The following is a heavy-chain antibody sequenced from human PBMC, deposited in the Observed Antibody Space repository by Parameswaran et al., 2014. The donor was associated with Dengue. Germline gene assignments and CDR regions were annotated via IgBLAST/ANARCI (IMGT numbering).Heavy chain of an antibody. CDR1: GGSFSGYY. D-gene: IGHD3-10*01. CDR2: INHSGST. Sequence: ASETLSLTYAVYGGSFSGYYWSWIRQPPGKGLEWIGEINHSGSTNYNPSLKSRVTISVDTSKNQFSLKLSSVTAADTAVYYCARRALKYYYGSGTIRGGYYYGMDVWGQGTTVTVSS. CDR3: ARRALKYYYGSGTIRGGYYYGMDV. J-gene: IGHJ6*02. V-gene: IGHV4-34*01.